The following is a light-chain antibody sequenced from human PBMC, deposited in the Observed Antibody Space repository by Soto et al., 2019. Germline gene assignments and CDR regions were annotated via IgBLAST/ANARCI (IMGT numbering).Light chain of an antibody. CDR2: ETS. Sequence: EIVLTQSPGTLSLSPGERATLSCRASQSVSSSYLAWYQQKPGQAPRLLMFETSSRATGIPDRFSGSGSGTDCTLTISRLEPEDFAVYYCQQYGSSPQTFGQGTKVEI. CDR3: QQYGSSPQT. J-gene: IGKJ1*01. CDR1: QSVSSSY. V-gene: IGKV3-20*01.